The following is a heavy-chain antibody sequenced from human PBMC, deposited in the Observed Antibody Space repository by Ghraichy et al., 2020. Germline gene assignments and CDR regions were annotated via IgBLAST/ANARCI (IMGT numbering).Heavy chain of an antibody. CDR1: GFTFSIYA. Sequence: LSLTCAASGFTFSIYAMSWVRQAPGKGLEWVSAISGSGGSTYYADTVKGRFTISRDNSKNTLYLQMNRLRAEDTAVYYCAKDPPSVAGNLYFDYWGQGTLVTVSS. CDR2: ISGSGGST. V-gene: IGHV3-23*01. CDR3: AKDPPSVAGNLYFDY. D-gene: IGHD6-19*01. J-gene: IGHJ4*02.